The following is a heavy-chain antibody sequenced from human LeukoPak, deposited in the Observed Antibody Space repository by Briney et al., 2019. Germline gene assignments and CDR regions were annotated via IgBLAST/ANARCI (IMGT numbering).Heavy chain of an antibody. CDR2: IFGSGGSA. J-gene: IGHJ4*02. CDR3: AKTTTGYSSGRYPGWPVDY. Sequence: GGSLRLSCAASGFTFNSYAMYWVRQAPGKGLEWVSGIFGSGGSAHYADSVKGRFTVFRDNSKNTEYLQMNSLRAEDTAVYYCAKTTTGYSSGRYPGWPVDYWGQGTLVTVSS. D-gene: IGHD6-19*01. V-gene: IGHV3-23*01. CDR1: GFTFNSYA.